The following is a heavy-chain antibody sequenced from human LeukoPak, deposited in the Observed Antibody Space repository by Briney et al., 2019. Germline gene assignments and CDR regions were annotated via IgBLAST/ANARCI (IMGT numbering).Heavy chain of an antibody. D-gene: IGHD3-22*01. CDR2: IVPNLDTT. CDR3: APWGVYYDSFGSYHGG. J-gene: IGHJ4*02. CDR1: GGSFSSYA. Sequence: EASVKVSCKASGGSFSSYAIAWARQAPGQGLEWMGRIVPNLDTTNYAETFQGRVTITADKFTSTAYMELSSLRSEDTAVYYCAPWGVYYDSFGSYHGGWGQGTLVTVSS. V-gene: IGHV1-69*04.